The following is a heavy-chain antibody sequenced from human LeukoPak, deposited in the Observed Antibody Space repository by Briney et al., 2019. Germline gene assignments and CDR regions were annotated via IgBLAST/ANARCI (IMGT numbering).Heavy chain of an antibody. CDR3: ATRDGYSSSTSRLYYYYMDV. CDR1: GFTFSNYW. V-gene: IGHV3-23*01. J-gene: IGHJ6*03. CDR2: ISGSGGST. D-gene: IGHD2-2*01. Sequence: GGSLRLSCAASGFTFSNYWINWVRQAPGKGLEWVSGISGSGGSTYYADSVKGRFTISRYNSKNTLYLQMNSLRAEDTAVYYCATRDGYSSSTSRLYYYYMDVWGKGTTVTVSS.